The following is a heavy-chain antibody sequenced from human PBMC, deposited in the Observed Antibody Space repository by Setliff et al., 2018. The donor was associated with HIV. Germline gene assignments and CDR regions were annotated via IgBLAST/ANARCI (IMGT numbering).Heavy chain of an antibody. Sequence: GASVKVSCKASGYTFTVYYMHWVRQAPGQGLEWMGGIIPIFSTSNYAQRFQGRVTITADESTSTAYMELYNLRSEDTAMYYCTRGRGIIGALVYWGQGTLVTVSS. D-gene: IGHD2-21*01. J-gene: IGHJ4*02. V-gene: IGHV1-69*13. CDR2: IIPIFSTS. CDR1: GYTFTVYY. CDR3: TRGRGIIGALVY.